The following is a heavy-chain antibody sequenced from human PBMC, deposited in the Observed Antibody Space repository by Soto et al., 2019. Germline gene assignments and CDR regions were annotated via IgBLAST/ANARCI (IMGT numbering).Heavy chain of an antibody. CDR3: ARQVGAMSYYYYGMDV. Sequence: ASVKVSCKASGYTFTSYYMHWVRQAPGQGLEWMGIINPSGGSTSYAQKFQGRVTMTRDTSTSTVYMELSSLRSEDTAVYYCARQVGAMSYYYYGMDVWGQGTTVTVS. CDR2: INPSGGST. CDR1: GYTFTSYY. D-gene: IGHD1-26*01. J-gene: IGHJ6*02. V-gene: IGHV1-46*03.